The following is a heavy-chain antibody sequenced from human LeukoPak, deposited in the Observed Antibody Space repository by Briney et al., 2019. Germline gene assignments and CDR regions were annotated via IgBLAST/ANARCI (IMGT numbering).Heavy chain of an antibody. J-gene: IGHJ6*03. Sequence: GASVKVSCKASGYTFTGYYMHWVRQAPGQGLEWMGWINPNSGGTNYAQKFQGRVTMTRDTSISTAYMELSRLTSDDTAVYYCARDPSHYYYMDVWGKGTTVTVSS. V-gene: IGHV1-2*02. CDR3: ARDPSHYYYMDV. CDR2: INPNSGGT. CDR1: GYTFTGYY.